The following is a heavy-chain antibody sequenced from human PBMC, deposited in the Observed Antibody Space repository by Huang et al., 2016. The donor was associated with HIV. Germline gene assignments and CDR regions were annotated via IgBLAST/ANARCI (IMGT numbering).Heavy chain of an antibody. D-gene: IGHD4-17*01. V-gene: IGHV1-18*04. CDR2: ISPSYGYT. J-gene: IGHJ6*02. CDR3: ARDLGTTVVPDGMDV. CDR1: GYTFISYG. Sequence: QVQLVQSGAEVKKPGASVKVSCRASGYTFISYGITWVRQAPGQGLEWMVWISPSYGYTNYAQQFQGRVTMTTDTSTNTVYMEVRSLRSDDTAGYYCARDLGTTVVPDGMDVWGQGTTVTVSS.